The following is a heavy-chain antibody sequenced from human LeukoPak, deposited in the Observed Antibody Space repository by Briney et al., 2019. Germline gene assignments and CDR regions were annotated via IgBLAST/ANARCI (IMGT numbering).Heavy chain of an antibody. V-gene: IGHV3-21*01. Sequence: PGGSLRLSCVASGFTFSGYTMNWVRQAPGKGLEWVSYITSSSTYIYYADSVRGRFTISRDNAKNSLYLQMNSLRAEDTAVYYCARDSVRHLDYWGQGTLVTVSS. CDR1: GFTFSGYT. CDR2: ITSSSTYI. D-gene: IGHD5/OR15-5a*01. CDR3: ARDSVRHLDY. J-gene: IGHJ4*02.